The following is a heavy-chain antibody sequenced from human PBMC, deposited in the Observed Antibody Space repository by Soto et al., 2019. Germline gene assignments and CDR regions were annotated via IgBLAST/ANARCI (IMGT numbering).Heavy chain of an antibody. CDR3: AKGMEGTYPIDD. Sequence: GGSLRLSCAASVFTFSSYAMSWVRQAPGKGLEWVSAISGSGGSTYYADSVKGRFTISRDKSKNTLYLQMNSLRAEDTAVYYCAKGMEGTYPIDDWGQGTLVTVSS. CDR2: ISGSGGST. CDR1: VFTFSSYA. D-gene: IGHD1-1*01. V-gene: IGHV3-23*01. J-gene: IGHJ4*02.